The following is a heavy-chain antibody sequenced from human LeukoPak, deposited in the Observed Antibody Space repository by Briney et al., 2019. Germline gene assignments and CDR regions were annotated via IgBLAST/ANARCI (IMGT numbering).Heavy chain of an antibody. Sequence: GGSLRLSCAASGFTFSSYEMNWVRQAPGKGLEWVSYISSSGSTIYYADSVKGRFTIPRDNAKNSLYLQMNSLRAEDTAVYYCARFYGDETYFDYWGQGTLVTVSS. CDR2: ISSSGSTI. CDR1: GFTFSSYE. V-gene: IGHV3-48*03. J-gene: IGHJ4*02. D-gene: IGHD4-17*01. CDR3: ARFYGDETYFDY.